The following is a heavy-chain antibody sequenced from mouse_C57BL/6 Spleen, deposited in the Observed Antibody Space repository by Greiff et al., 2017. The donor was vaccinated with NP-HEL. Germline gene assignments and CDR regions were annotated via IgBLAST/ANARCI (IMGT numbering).Heavy chain of an antibody. V-gene: IGHV1-50*01. Sequence: QVQLKQPGAELVKPGASVKLSCKASGYTFTSYWMQWVKQRPGQGLEWIGEIDPSDSYTNYNQKFKGKATLTVDTSSSTAYMQLSSLTSEDSAVYYGARKTTRGYYAMDYWGQGTSVTVSS. CDR1: GYTFTSYW. J-gene: IGHJ4*01. CDR2: IDPSDSYT. CDR3: ARKTTRGYYAMDY. D-gene: IGHD2-12*01.